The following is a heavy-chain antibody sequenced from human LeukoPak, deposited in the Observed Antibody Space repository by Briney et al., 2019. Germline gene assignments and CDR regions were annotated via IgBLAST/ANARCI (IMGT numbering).Heavy chain of an antibody. V-gene: IGHV3-23*01. CDR1: GFTFNSYA. D-gene: IGHD5-12*01. CDR3: AKDPHAIVATASEGDY. J-gene: IGHJ4*02. Sequence: PGGSLRLSCAASGFTFNSYAMSWVRQAPGKGLEWVSAISGSGGSTYYADSVKGRFTISRDNSKNTLYLQMNSLRAEDTAVYYCAKDPHAIVATASEGDYWGQGTLVTVSS. CDR2: ISGSGGST.